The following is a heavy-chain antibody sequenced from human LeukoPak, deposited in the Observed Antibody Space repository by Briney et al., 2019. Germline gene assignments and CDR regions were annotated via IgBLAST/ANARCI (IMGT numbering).Heavy chain of an antibody. J-gene: IGHJ4*02. Sequence: GGSLRLSCAASGFTFSSYAMSWGRPAPGKGLEWVSAISGRGGSTYYADSVKGRVTISRDNSKNTLYLQMNSLRAEDTAVYYCAKALHPFRFAFDWLLSSDYWGQGTLVTVSS. CDR1: GFTFSSYA. CDR2: ISGRGGST. CDR3: AKALHPFRFAFDWLLSSDY. V-gene: IGHV3-23*01. D-gene: IGHD3-9*01.